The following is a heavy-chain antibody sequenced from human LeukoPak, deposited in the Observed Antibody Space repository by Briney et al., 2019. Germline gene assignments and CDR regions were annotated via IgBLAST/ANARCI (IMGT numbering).Heavy chain of an antibody. CDR3: ARGTRYCSSSMCFAGIYHFDY. D-gene: IGHD2-2*01. V-gene: IGHV1-18*01. CDR1: GYTFTTYG. CDR2: ISGFNGNT. J-gene: IGHJ4*02. Sequence: GASVKVSCKASGYTFTTYGIAWVRQAPGQGLERMGWISGFNGNTNYAQKVQDRLTMTTDTSTSTAYMELRSLASDDTAVYYCARGTRYCSSSMCFAGIYHFDYWGQGTLVTVSS.